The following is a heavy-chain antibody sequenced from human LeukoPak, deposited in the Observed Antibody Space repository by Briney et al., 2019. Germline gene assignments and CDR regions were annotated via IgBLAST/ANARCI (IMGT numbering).Heavy chain of an antibody. CDR2: ITSSSTI. CDR3: ARSGYYGSGSYSDY. D-gene: IGHD3-10*01. J-gene: IGHJ4*02. Sequence: GGSLRLSCAASGFTFSSYGMSWVRQAPGKGLEWISYITSSSTIYYADSVRGRFTISRDNAKNSLFLQMNSLRAEDTALYYCARSGYYGSGSYSDYWGQGTLVTVSS. CDR1: GFTFSSYG. V-gene: IGHV3-48*01.